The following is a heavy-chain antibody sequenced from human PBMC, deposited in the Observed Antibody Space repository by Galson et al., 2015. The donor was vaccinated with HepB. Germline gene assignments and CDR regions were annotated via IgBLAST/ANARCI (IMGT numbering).Heavy chain of an antibody. Sequence: SLRLSCAASGFTFSSYTMNWVRQAPGKGLEWVASISKSGDTTYYADSVKGRFTISRDNSKNTLYLQMNSLRAEDTAVYYCAGGWRLDYWGQGTFFSVAS. J-gene: IGHJ4*02. CDR2: ISKSGDTT. CDR1: GFTFSSYT. V-gene: IGHV3-23*01. CDR3: AGGWRLDY. D-gene: IGHD2-15*01.